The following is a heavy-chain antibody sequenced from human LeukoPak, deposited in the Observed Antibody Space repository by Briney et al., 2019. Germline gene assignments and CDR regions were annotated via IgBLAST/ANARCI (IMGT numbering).Heavy chain of an antibody. CDR1: GFTFSSYS. D-gene: IGHD5-24*01. Sequence: GGSLRLSCAASGFTFSSYSMNWVRQAPGKGLEWVSSISSSSSYIYYADSVKGRFTISRDNAKNSLYLQMNSLRAEDTAVYYCARELSATSYYYYYYMDVWGKGTMVTVSS. V-gene: IGHV3-21*01. CDR2: ISSSSSYI. CDR3: ARELSATSYYYYYYMDV. J-gene: IGHJ6*03.